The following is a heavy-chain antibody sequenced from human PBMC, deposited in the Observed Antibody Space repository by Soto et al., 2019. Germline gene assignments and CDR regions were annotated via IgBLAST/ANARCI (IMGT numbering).Heavy chain of an antibody. CDR3: AKEVPYHDSSAYPHDTFDV. V-gene: IGHV3-23*01. J-gene: IGHJ3*01. Sequence: QLSESGGTLVQPGGSLRVSCVASGFFFSSYAMSWVRQAPGRGLEWVSGISGSGDSTWYADSVKGRFTISRDKSKTTLYLQMNNLRAEDTAIYYCAKEVPYHDSSAYPHDTFDVWGRGTMVTVSS. CDR2: ISGSGDST. D-gene: IGHD3-22*01. CDR1: GFFFSSYA.